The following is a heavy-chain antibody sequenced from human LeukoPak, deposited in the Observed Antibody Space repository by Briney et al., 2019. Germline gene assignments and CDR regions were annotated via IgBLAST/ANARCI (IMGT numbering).Heavy chain of an antibody. V-gene: IGHV4-34*01. CDR2: INHSGST. D-gene: IGHD3-10*01. Sequence: SETLSLTCAVYGGSFSDYYWSWIRQPPGKGLEWIGEINHSGSTNYNPSLKSRVTISVDTSKNQFSLKMSSVTAADTAVYYCARAVVRGVLDRGAFDIWGQGTMVTVSS. CDR3: ARAVVRGVLDRGAFDI. J-gene: IGHJ3*02. CDR1: GGSFSDYY.